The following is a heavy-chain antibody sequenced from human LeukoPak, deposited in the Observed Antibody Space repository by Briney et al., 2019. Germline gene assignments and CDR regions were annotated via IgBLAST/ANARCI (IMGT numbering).Heavy chain of an antibody. CDR2: IYHSGST. D-gene: IGHD3-3*01. J-gene: IGHJ4*02. CDR1: GYSISSGYY. V-gene: IGHV4-38-2*02. Sequence: SETLSLTCTVSGYSISSGYYWGWIRQPPGKGLEWIGSIYHSGSTYYNPSLKSRVTISVDTSKNQFSLKLSSVTAADTAVYYCARRITIFGVVNDWGQGTLVTVSS. CDR3: ARRITIFGVVND.